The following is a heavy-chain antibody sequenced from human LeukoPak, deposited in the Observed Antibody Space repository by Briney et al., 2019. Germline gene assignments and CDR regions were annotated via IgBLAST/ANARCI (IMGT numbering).Heavy chain of an antibody. V-gene: IGHV3-33*06. CDR2: LWADGSTA. D-gene: IGHD2-21*01. CDR3: VKESASDCTFHFDF. Sequence: PGGSLRLSCAASGFTFNIFGMHWVRQVPGNGLEWVAVLWADGSTAHYADSVKGRFTISRDSSEKTLYLQMNSLRSEDTAVYYCVKESASDCTFHFDFWARGTRVSVSS. CDR1: GFTFNIFG. J-gene: IGHJ4*02.